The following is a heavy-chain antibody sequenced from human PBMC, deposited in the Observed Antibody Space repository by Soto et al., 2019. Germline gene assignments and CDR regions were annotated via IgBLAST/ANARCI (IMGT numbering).Heavy chain of an antibody. J-gene: IGHJ3*02. CDR3: ARAGIAAADAFDI. V-gene: IGHV3-30*03. D-gene: IGHD6-13*01. CDR2: ISYDGSNK. Sequence: QVQMVESGGGVVQPGRSLRLSCAASGFTFSSYGMHWVRQAPGKGLEWVAVISYDGSNKYYADSVKGRFTISRDNSKNTLYLQMHSLRAEDTAVYYCARAGIAAADAFDIWGQGTMVTVSS. CDR1: GFTFSSYG.